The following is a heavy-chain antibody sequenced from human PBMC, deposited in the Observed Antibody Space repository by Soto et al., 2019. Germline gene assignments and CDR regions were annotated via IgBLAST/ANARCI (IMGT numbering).Heavy chain of an antibody. Sequence: PGGPLRLSCAASGFTFRSFTMYWVRQAPGKGLEWVSTISSNSAYIYYTDALRGRFTISRDNAKNSLHLQMNSLRAEDTAVYYCTRDASRDSSARGWFDPWGPGTLVTVSS. CDR1: GFTFRSFT. D-gene: IGHD6-13*01. CDR2: ISSNSAYI. J-gene: IGHJ5*02. V-gene: IGHV3-21*01. CDR3: TRDASRDSSARGWFDP.